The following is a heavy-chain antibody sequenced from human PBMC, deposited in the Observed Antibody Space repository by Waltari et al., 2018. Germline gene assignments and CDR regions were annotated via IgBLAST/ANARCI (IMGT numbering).Heavy chain of an antibody. CDR1: GFSLSKYA. D-gene: IGHD1-1*01. Sequence: QVQLVESGGGVVQSGRSLRLSCAASGFSLSKYAVHWVRQAPGKGLEWVGVTSPDGFNKYYADSVQGRFTISRDRSLQMSALRSEDTAVYYCARGGSDRAPLDYWGRGTLVTVS. V-gene: IGHV3-30*15. CDR3: ARGGSDRAPLDY. J-gene: IGHJ4*02. CDR2: TSPDGFNK.